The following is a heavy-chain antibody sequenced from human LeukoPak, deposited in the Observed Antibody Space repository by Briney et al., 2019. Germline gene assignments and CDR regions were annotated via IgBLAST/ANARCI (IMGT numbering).Heavy chain of an antibody. CDR3: ARVLGMATVGWFDP. CDR2: ISAYNGNT. CDR1: GYTFTSYG. J-gene: IGHJ5*02. Sequence: ASVKVSCKASGYTFTSYGISWVRQAPGQGLEWMGWISAYNGNTNYAQKLQGRVTMTTDTSTSTAYVELRSLRSDDTAVYYCARVLGMATVGWFDPWGQGTLVTVSS. D-gene: IGHD5-24*01. V-gene: IGHV1-18*01.